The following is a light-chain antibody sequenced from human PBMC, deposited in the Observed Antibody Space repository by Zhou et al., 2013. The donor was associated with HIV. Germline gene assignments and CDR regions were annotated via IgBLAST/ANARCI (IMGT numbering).Light chain of an antibody. J-gene: IGKJ2*01. V-gene: IGKV1-39*01. CDR2: AAS. CDR1: QSISSY. CDR3: QQSYSTHYT. Sequence: DIQMTQSPSSLSASIGDRVTITCRASQSISSYLNWYQQKPGKAPKLLIYAASSLQSGVPSRFSGSGAGTDFTLTISSLQPEDFATYYCQQSYSTHYTFRPGDQAGDQT.